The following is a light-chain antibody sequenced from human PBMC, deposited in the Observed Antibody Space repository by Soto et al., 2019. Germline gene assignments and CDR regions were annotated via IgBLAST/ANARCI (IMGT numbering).Light chain of an antibody. CDR1: ESISSW. V-gene: IGKV1-5*01. J-gene: IGKJ1*01. Sequence: DIQMTQSPSTLSASVGDRVTITCRASESISSWLAWYQQKPGKAPKLLIYDTFNLQSGVPSRFSVSGSGTEFTLTITSLQPDDFATYYCHHYITFGQGTKVEIK. CDR2: DTF. CDR3: HHYIT.